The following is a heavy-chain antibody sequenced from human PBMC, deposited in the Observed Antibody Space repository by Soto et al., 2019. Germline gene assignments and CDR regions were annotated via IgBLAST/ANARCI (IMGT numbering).Heavy chain of an antibody. V-gene: IGHV4-59*01. J-gene: IGHJ6*02. CDR1: GGSISSYY. CDR2: MYNTGST. CDR3: ARDLWGYCGADCYPLDV. Sequence: QVRLQESGPGLVKPSETLSLTCTVSGGSISSYYWSWIRQPPGKGLEWIGYMYNTGSTIYNPSLKSGVTISVDTSKKQFSLKLNSVTAADTAVYYCARDLWGYCGADCYPLDVWGQGTTVTVSS. D-gene: IGHD2-21*02.